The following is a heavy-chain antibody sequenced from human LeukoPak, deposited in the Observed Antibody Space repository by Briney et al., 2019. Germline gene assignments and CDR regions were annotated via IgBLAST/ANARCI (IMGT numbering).Heavy chain of an antibody. D-gene: IGHD3-22*01. J-gene: IGHJ4*02. Sequence: PSETLSLTCTVSGGSVSSGSYYWSWIRQPPGKGLEWIGYIYYSGSTNYNPSLKSRVTISVDTSKNQFSLKLSSVTAADTAVYYCARALYYYDSSGYYYFDYWGQGTLVTVSS. CDR3: ARALYYYDSSGYYYFDY. CDR2: IYYSGST. CDR1: GGSVSSGSYY. V-gene: IGHV4-61*01.